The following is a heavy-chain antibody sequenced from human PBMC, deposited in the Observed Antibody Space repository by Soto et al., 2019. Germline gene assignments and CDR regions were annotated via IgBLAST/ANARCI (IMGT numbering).Heavy chain of an antibody. J-gene: IGHJ4*02. CDR2: ISYDGSSK. CDR1: GFTFSSYG. Sequence: QVQLVESGGGVVQPGRSLRLSCAASGFTFSSYGMHWVRQAPGKGLEWVAVISYDGSSKNYADSVKGRFTISRDNSKNTLYLQMNSLRAEDTAVYYCAKGANYFDCWGQGTLVTVSS. V-gene: IGHV3-30*18. CDR3: AKGANYFDC.